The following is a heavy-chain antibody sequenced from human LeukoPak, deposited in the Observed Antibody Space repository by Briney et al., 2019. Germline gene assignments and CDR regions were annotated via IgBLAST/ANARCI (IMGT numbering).Heavy chain of an antibody. CDR2: IYYSGST. CDR3: ARHSVVYSYESPYDY. V-gene: IGHV4-39*01. J-gene: IGHJ4*02. D-gene: IGHD5-18*01. Sequence: PSETLSLTCTVSGGSISSSSYYWGWIRQPPGKGLEWIGSIYYSGSTYCNPSLKSRVTISVDTSKNQFSLKLSSVTAADTAVYYCARHSVVYSYESPYDYWGQGTLVTVSS. CDR1: GGSISSSSYY.